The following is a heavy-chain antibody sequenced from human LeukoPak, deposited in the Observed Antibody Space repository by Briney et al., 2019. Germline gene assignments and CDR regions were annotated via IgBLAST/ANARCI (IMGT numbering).Heavy chain of an antibody. CDR3: ARDQVEGVGATVAFDI. J-gene: IGHJ3*02. CDR1: GVTLSSYS. V-gene: IGHV3-21*01. Sequence: GGSLRLSCAASGVTLSSYSMNWVRQVPGKGLEWVSSISSSSSYIYYADSVKGRFTISRDNAKNSLYLQMNSLRAEDTAVYYCARDQVEGVGATVAFDIWGQGTMVTVSS. CDR2: ISSSSSYI. D-gene: IGHD1-26*01.